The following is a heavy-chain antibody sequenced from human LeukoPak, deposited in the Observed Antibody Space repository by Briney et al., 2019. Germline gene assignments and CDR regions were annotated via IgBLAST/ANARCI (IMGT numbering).Heavy chain of an antibody. CDR1: GFIFSSYA. Sequence: PGGSLRLSCAASGFIFSSYAMHWVRQAPGKGLEYVSAISSNGGSTYYADSVKGRFTISRDNSKNTLYLQMGSLRAEDMAVYYCARDSEDLGFDYWGQGTLVTVSS. CDR3: ARDSEDLGFDY. D-gene: IGHD3-10*01. V-gene: IGHV3-64*02. J-gene: IGHJ4*02. CDR2: ISSNGGST.